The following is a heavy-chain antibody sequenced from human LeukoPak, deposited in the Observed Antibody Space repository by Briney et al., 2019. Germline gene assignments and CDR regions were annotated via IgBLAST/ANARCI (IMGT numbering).Heavy chain of an antibody. J-gene: IGHJ4*02. CDR1: GGSISSGGYS. CDR2: IYHSGST. D-gene: IGHD4-23*01. CDR3: ARVGYGGNSDFDY. Sequence: SQTLSLTCAVSGGSISSGGYSWSWIRQPPGKGLEWIGYIYHSGSTYYNPSLKSRVTISVDRSKNQFSLKLSSVTAADTAVYYCARVGYGGNSDFDYWGQGTLVTVSS. V-gene: IGHV4-30-2*01.